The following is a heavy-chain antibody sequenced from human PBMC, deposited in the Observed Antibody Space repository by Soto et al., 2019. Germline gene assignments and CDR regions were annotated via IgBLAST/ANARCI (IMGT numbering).Heavy chain of an antibody. Sequence: GGSLRLSCAASGFTLMSHAFHWVRQAPGKGLEWVSVISSDGSNKYYADSVRGRFTISRDNAKNALYLQMNSLRADDTAVYFCVRGMNPLFGGQGTLVTVSS. CDR1: GFTLMSHA. CDR2: ISSDGSNK. CDR3: VRGMNPLF. V-gene: IGHV3-30-3*01. J-gene: IGHJ4*01.